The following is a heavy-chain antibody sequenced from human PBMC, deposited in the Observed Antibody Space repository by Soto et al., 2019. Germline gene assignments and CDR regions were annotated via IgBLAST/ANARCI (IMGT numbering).Heavy chain of an antibody. Sequence: GGSLRLSCAASGFTFNSYAMNWVRQAPGKGLEWVSSISGGGGGTYYADSVKGRLTISRDNSKNTLHLHMTSLRAEDTAVYYCAREIVVARGASYFDYWGPGTLVTVSS. D-gene: IGHD2-2*01. CDR2: ISGGGGGT. V-gene: IGHV3-23*01. J-gene: IGHJ4*02. CDR3: AREIVVARGASYFDY. CDR1: GFTFNSYA.